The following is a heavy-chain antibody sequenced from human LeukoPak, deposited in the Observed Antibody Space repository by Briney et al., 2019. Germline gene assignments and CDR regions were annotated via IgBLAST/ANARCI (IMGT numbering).Heavy chain of an antibody. Sequence: GGSLRLSCAASGFTFSGSAMHWVRQASGKGLEWVGRIRSKANSYAIAYAASVKGRFTISRDDSKNTAYLQMNSLKTEDTAVYYCTLGVLSTSDHYWGQGTLVTVSS. CDR2: IRSKANSYAI. D-gene: IGHD3-10*01. J-gene: IGHJ4*02. CDR3: TLGVLSTSDHY. V-gene: IGHV3-73*01. CDR1: GFTFSGSA.